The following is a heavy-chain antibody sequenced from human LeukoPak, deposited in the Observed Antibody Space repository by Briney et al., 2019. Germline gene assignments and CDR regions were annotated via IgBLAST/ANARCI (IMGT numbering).Heavy chain of an antibody. D-gene: IGHD2-2*01. V-gene: IGHV1-18*01. CDR1: GYTFTSYG. CDR2: ISAYNGNT. Sequence: ASVNVSCKASGYTFTSYGISWVRQAPGQGLEWMGWISAYNGNTNYAQKLQGRVTMTTDTSTSTAYMELRSLRSDDTAVYYCAREVRDCSSTSCFDWFDPWGQGTLVTVSS. J-gene: IGHJ5*02. CDR3: AREVRDCSSTSCFDWFDP.